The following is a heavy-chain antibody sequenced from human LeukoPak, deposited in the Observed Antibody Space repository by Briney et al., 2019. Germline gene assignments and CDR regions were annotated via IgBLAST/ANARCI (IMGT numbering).Heavy chain of an antibody. D-gene: IGHD6-13*01. CDR3: ASHIAASFDY. Sequence: SETLSLTCTVSGGSISSSSYYWGWIRQPPGKGLEWIGSIYYSGSTYYNPSLKSRVTISVDTSKNQFSLKLSSVTAADTAVYYCASHIAASFDYWGQGTLVTVSS. J-gene: IGHJ4*02. CDR1: GGSISSSSYY. CDR2: IYYSGST. V-gene: IGHV4-39*07.